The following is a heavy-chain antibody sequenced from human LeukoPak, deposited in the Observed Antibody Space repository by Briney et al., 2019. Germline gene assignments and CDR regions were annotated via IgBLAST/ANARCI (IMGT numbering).Heavy chain of an antibody. J-gene: IGHJ6*03. D-gene: IGHD2-21*02. CDR2: INWNGGST. V-gene: IGHV3-20*04. CDR1: GFTFADYG. Sequence: GGSLRLSCAASGFTFADYGMSWVRQAPGKGLEWVSGINWNGGSTGYADSVKGRFTISRDNAKNSLYLQMNSLRAEDTALYYCARGGGGGDQINYYYYMDVWGKGTTVTVSS. CDR3: ARGGGGGDQINYYYYMDV.